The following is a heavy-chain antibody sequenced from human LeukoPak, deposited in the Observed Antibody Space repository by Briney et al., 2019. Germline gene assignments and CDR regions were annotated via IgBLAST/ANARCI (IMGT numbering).Heavy chain of an antibody. CDR1: GYTFSSYW. J-gene: IGHJ4*02. CDR3: ARQNDFRLDY. V-gene: IGHV5-51*01. CDR2: IYPGDSDN. D-gene: IGHD3-3*01. Sequence: PGESLKISCKGSGYTFSSYWTGWVRQLPREGLEWMGIIYPGDSDNRYSPSLQGQVTISVDTSIGTAYLQWSSLKASDTAIYYCARQNDFRLDYWGQGTLVTVSS.